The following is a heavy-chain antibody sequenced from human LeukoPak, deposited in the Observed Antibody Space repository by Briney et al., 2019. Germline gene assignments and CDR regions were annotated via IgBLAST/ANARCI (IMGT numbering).Heavy chain of an antibody. V-gene: IGHV3-72*01. CDR2: TRNKANSYTT. CDR1: GFTFSSYW. J-gene: IGHJ4*02. Sequence: GGSLRLSCAASGFTFSSYWMSWVRQAPGKGLEWVGRTRNKANSYTTEYAASVKGSFTISRDNSKNTLYLQMNSLRAEDTAVYYCARSYSSGWSNRDDYWGQGTLVTVSS. CDR3: ARSYSSGWSNRDDY. D-gene: IGHD6-19*01.